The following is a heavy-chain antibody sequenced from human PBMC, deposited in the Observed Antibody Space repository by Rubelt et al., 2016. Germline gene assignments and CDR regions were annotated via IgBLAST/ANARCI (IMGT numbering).Heavy chain of an antibody. CDR3: AREVITFGGVIVMGFDY. V-gene: IGHV1-2*06. Sequence: MGRINPNSGGTHYAQKFQGRVTMTRDTSISTAYMELSRLRSDDTAVYYCAREVITFGGVIVMGFDYWGQGTLVTVSS. D-gene: IGHD3-16*02. CDR2: INPNSGGT. J-gene: IGHJ4*02.